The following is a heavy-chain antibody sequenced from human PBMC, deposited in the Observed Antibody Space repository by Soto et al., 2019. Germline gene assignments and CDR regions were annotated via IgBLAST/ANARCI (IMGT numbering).Heavy chain of an antibody. V-gene: IGHV1-69*06. D-gene: IGHD6-19*01. CDR1: GGTFSSSA. CDR2: IIPTFGTS. CDR3: ARSETAGHKGFDI. Sequence: QVQLEQSGAEVRKPGSSVKVSCKASGGTFSSSAINWLRQAPGQGPEWMGGIIPTFGTSNYIPKLRGRVTINADTSTNTAYMAVSSLTSADTAMYYCARSETAGHKGFDIWGQGTMVTVSA. J-gene: IGHJ3*02.